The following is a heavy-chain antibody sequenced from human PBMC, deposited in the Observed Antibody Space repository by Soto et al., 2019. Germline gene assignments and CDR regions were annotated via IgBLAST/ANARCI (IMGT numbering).Heavy chain of an antibody. CDR1: GFTVSSNY. Sequence: EVQLVESGGGLIQPGGSLRLSCAASGFTVSSNYMSWVRQAPGKGLEWVSITYSGGRTYYADSVKGRFTISSDNSKNTLYLQMNSLRAEDTAVYYCARGIGRAAVYGMDVWGQGTTVTVSS. V-gene: IGHV3-53*01. CDR3: ARGIGRAAVYGMDV. CDR2: TYSGGRT. D-gene: IGHD6-13*01. J-gene: IGHJ6*02.